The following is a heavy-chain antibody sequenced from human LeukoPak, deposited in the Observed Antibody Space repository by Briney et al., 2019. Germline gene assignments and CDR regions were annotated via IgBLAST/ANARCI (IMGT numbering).Heavy chain of an antibody. CDR2: VVVGSGNT. V-gene: IGHV1-58*01. J-gene: IGHJ6*04. CDR3: AELGITMIGGV. Sequence: SVKVSCKPSGFTFTSSSLQWVRQARGQRLEWIGWVVVGSGNTNYAQKFQERVTITRDMSTSTAYMELSSLRSEDTAVYYCAELGITMIGGVWGKGTTVTISS. D-gene: IGHD3-10*02. CDR1: GFTFTSSS.